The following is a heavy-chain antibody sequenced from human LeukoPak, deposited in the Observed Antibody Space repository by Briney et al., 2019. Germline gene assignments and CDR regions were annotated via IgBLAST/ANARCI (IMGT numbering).Heavy chain of an antibody. D-gene: IGHD6-6*01. J-gene: IGHJ4*02. CDR1: GGSFSGYY. CDR3: ARGLSIAARLLSRPTDNFDY. V-gene: IGHV4-34*01. Sequence: PSETLSLTCAVYGGSFSGYYWSCIHQPPGKGLEWIGEINHSGSTNYNPSLKSRVTISVDTSKNQFSLKLSSVTAADTAVYYCARGLSIAARLLSRPTDNFDYWGQGTLVTVSS. CDR2: INHSGST.